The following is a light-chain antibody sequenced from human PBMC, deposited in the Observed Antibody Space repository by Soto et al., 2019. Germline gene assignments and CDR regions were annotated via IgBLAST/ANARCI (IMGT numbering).Light chain of an antibody. CDR3: QQYASSPLLT. CDR1: QTIGRNY. J-gene: IGKJ4*01. CDR2: GTS. Sequence: EIVLTQSPVTLSLSPGETATLSCRASQTIGRNYLAWYQQKPGQAPRLLIFGTSTRATGIPDRFSGSGSGTDFTLSISRLEPEDFAVYYCQQYASSPLLTFGGGTKVDIK. V-gene: IGKV3-20*01.